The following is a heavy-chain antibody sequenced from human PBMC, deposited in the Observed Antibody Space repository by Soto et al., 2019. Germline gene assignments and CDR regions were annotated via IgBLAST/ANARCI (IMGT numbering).Heavy chain of an antibody. V-gene: IGHV3-30*18. CDR2: ISYDGRNK. D-gene: IGHD3-22*01. CDR3: AKDRGHSSAAYYGMDV. CDR1: GFTFSSYG. Sequence: QVQLVESGGGVVQPGRSLRLSCAASGFTFSSYGMHWVRQAPGKGLEWVAVISYDGRNKYYADSVKGRFTISRDNSKNTLYLQMNSLRAEDTAVYYCAKDRGHSSAAYYGMDVWGQGTTVTVSS. J-gene: IGHJ6*02.